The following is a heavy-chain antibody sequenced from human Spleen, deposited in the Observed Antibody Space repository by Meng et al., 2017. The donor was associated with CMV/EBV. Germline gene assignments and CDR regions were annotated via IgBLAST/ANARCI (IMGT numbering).Heavy chain of an antibody. CDR3: ARGEGDTIVVPAAMSWFDP. D-gene: IGHD2-2*01. J-gene: IGHJ5*02. CDR1: GGSISSYY. CDR2: IYYSGST. V-gene: IGHV4-59*12. Sequence: SETLSLTCTVSGGSISSYYWSWIRQPPGKGLEWIGYIYYSGSTNYNPSLKSRVTISVDTSKNQLSLNLKSVTAADTAIYYCARGEGDTIVVPAAMSWFDPWGQGTLVTVSS.